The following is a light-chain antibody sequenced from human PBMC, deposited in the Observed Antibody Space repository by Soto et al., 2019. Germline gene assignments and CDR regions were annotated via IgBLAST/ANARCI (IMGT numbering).Light chain of an antibody. CDR3: QQYNNWART. CDR1: QSVSSN. CDR2: GES. V-gene: IGKV3-15*01. Sequence: EIVMTQSPATLSVSPGERATLSCRASQSVSSNLACYQHKPGQTPRLLIYGESTRATGIPARFSGSGCGTEFTLTISSLQSEDFAVYYCQQYNNWARTFGQGTKVDIK. J-gene: IGKJ1*01.